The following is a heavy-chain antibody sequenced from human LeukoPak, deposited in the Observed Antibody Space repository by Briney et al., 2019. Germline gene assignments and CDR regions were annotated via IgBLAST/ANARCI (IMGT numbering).Heavy chain of an antibody. CDR3: AKDVAVAASAGKLYYFDY. V-gene: IGHV3-23*01. J-gene: IGHJ4*02. Sequence: GGSLRLSCAASGFTFSRYAMSWVRQAPGKGLEWVSAISAGGSSTYYADSVKGRFTISRDNSKNTLYLQMNSLRAEDTAVYYCAKDVAVAASAGKLYYFDYWGQGTLVTVSS. D-gene: IGHD6-19*01. CDR1: GFTFSRYA. CDR2: ISAGGSST.